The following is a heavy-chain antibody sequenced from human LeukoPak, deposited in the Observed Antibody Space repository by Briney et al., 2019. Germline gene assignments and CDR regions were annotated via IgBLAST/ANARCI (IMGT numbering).Heavy chain of an antibody. D-gene: IGHD3-22*01. CDR1: GFTFSNYN. Sequence: GGSLRLSCAASGFTFSNYNMNWVRQAPGKGLEWVSSISSVSTYIFYADSVKGRFTISRDNAKNSLYLLMNSLRTEDTAVYYCAATYYYDGSGDYWGQGTLVTVSS. J-gene: IGHJ4*02. CDR3: AATYYYDGSGDY. CDR2: ISSVSTYI. V-gene: IGHV3-21*01.